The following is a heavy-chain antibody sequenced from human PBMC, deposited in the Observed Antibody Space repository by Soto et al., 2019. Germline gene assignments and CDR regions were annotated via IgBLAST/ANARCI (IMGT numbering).Heavy chain of an antibody. CDR2: ISYDGSNK. Sequence: ESGGGVVQPGRSLRLSCAASGFTFSSYGMHWVRQAQGKGLEWVAVISYDGSNKYYADSVKGRFTISRDNSKNTLYLQMNSLRAEDTAVYYCAKDPSGLDYWGQGTLVTVSS. D-gene: IGHD3-10*01. V-gene: IGHV3-30*18. CDR3: AKDPSGLDY. J-gene: IGHJ4*02. CDR1: GFTFSSYG.